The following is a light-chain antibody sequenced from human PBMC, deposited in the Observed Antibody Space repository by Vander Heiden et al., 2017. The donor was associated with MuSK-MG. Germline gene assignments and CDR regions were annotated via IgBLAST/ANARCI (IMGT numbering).Light chain of an antibody. Sequence: EIVLTQSPGTLSLSPGERATLSCRASQSVSSSYLAWYQQKPGQAPRLLIYGESSRATGIPDRCSGSGSGTDFTLTISRLEPEDFAVYYCQQYGSSQYTFGQGTKLEIK. CDR2: GES. CDR1: QSVSSSY. J-gene: IGKJ2*01. CDR3: QQYGSSQYT. V-gene: IGKV3-20*01.